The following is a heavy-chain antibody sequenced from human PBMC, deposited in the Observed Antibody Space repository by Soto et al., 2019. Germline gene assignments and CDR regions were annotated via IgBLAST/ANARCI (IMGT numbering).Heavy chain of an antibody. J-gene: IGHJ4*02. CDR3: ARDRGRSPLDY. CDR2: IYYSGST. V-gene: IGHV4-61*01. Sequence: TSETLSLTCTVYGGSVSSGSYYWSWIRQPPGKGLEWIGYIYYSGSTNYNPSLKSRVTISVDTSKNQFSLKLSSVTAADTAVYYCARDRGRSPLDYWGQGTLVTVSS. D-gene: IGHD3-10*01. CDR1: GGSVSSGSYY.